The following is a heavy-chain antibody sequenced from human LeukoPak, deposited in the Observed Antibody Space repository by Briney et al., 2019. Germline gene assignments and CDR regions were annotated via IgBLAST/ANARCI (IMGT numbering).Heavy chain of an antibody. D-gene: IGHD1-26*01. CDR2: IYSGGST. J-gene: IGHJ4*02. CDR3: ASSGSYSPFDY. CDR1: GFTFTTYS. Sequence: GGSLRLSCAASGFTFTTYSMSWVRQAPGKGLEWVSVIYSGGSTYYADSVKGRFTISRDNSKNTLYLQMNSLRAEDTAVYYCASSGSYSPFDYWGQGTLVTVSS. V-gene: IGHV3-66*02.